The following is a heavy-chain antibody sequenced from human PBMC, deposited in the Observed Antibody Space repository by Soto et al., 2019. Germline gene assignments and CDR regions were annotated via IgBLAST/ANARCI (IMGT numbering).Heavy chain of an antibody. CDR2: IYYSGST. V-gene: IGHV4-30-4*01. J-gene: IGHJ4*02. CDR1: GGSISSGDYY. Sequence: QVQLQESGPGLVKPSQTLSLTCTVSGGSISSGDYYWSWIRQPPGKGLEWIGYIYYSGSTYYNPSLKNRVTISVDTSKNQCSLKLSSVTAADTAVYYCAREADGDYGGSWSYFVWGQGTLVTVSS. CDR3: AREADGDYGGSWSYFV. D-gene: IGHD4-17*01.